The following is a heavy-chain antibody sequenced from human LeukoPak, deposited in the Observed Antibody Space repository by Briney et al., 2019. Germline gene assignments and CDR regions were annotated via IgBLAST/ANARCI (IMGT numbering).Heavy chain of an antibody. CDR1: GGTFSSYA. Sequence: ASVKVSCKASGGTFSSYAISWVRQAPGQGLEWMGGIIPIFGTANYAQKFQGRVTITADESTSTAYMELSSLRSEDTAVYYCASDITMVRGAHKSLYYYYGMDVWGQGTTVTVSS. CDR2: IIPIFGTA. J-gene: IGHJ6*02. D-gene: IGHD3-10*01. CDR3: ASDITMVRGAHKSLYYYYGMDV. V-gene: IGHV1-69*13.